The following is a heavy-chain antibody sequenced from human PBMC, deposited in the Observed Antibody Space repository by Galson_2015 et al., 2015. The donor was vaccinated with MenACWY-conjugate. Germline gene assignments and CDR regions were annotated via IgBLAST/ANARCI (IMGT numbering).Heavy chain of an antibody. Sequence: SLRLSCAASGFTVSSNYMSWVRQAPGKGLEWVSVIYSGGSTYYADSVKGRFTISRDNSKNTLYLQMNSLRAEDTAVYYCARGLGPLRRDGYNLHYWGQGTLVTVSS. CDR1: GFTVSSNY. CDR3: ARGLGPLRRDGYNLHY. J-gene: IGHJ4*02. V-gene: IGHV3-53*01. D-gene: IGHD5-24*01. CDR2: IYSGGST.